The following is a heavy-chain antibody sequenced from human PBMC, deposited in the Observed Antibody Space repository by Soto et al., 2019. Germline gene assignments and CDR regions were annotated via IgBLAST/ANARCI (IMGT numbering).Heavy chain of an antibody. CDR1: GYTFTSYG. Sequence: GASVKVSCKASGYTFTSYGISWVRQAPGQGLEWMGWISAYNGNTNYAQKLQGRVTMTTDTSTSTAYMELRSLRSDDTAVYYCAREGILLWFGESGYYGMDVWGQGTTVTVSS. CDR3: AREGILLWFGESGYYGMDV. CDR2: ISAYNGNT. J-gene: IGHJ6*02. D-gene: IGHD3-10*01. V-gene: IGHV1-18*01.